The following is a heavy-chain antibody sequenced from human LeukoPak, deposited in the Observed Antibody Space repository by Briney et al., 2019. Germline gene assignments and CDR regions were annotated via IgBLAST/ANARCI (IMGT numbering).Heavy chain of an antibody. J-gene: IGHJ3*02. CDR2: ISSSSSYI. V-gene: IGHV3-21*01. CDR3: ARDRLEQWLVIEDAFDI. D-gene: IGHD6-19*01. Sequence: GGSLRLSCAASGFTFSSYSMNWVRQAPGKGLEWVSSISSSSSYIYYADSVKGRFTISRDNAKNSLYLQMNSLRAEDTAVYYCARDRLEQWLVIEDAFDIWGQGTMVTVSS. CDR1: GFTFSSYS.